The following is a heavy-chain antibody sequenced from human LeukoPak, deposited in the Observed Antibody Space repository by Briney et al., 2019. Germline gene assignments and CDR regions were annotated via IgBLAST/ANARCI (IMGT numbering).Heavy chain of an antibody. D-gene: IGHD3-10*01. V-gene: IGHV3-48*01. CDR3: ARGRPISARWARGDDY. Sequence: PGGSLRLSCAASGFTFSSYSMNWVRQAPGKGLEWVSYISSSSSTIYYADSVKGRFTISRDNAKNSLYLQMNSLRAEDTAVYYCARGRPISARWARGDDYWGQGTLVTVSS. CDR1: GFTFSSYS. CDR2: ISSSSSTI. J-gene: IGHJ4*02.